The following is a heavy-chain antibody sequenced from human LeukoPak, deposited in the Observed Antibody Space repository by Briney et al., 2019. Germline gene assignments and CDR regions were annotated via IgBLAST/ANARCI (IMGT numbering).Heavy chain of an antibody. D-gene: IGHD5-12*01. V-gene: IGHV4-38-2*02. J-gene: IGHJ4*02. CDR3: ARDHRWLHYLDY. Sequence: GSLRLSCAASGFTFSDYYMSWIRQPPGKGLEWIGSIYYSGSTYYNPSLKSRVTISVDTSKNQFSLKLSSVTAADTAVYYCARDHRWLHYLDYWGQGTLVTVSS. CDR2: IYYSGST. CDR1: GFTFSDYY.